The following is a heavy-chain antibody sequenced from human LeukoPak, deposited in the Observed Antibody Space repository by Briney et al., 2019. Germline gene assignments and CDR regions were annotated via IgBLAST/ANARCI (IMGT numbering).Heavy chain of an antibody. D-gene: IGHD1-26*01. CDR2: ISYDGSNK. Sequence: GGSLRLSCAASGFTFSSYGMHWVRQAPGKGLEWVAVISYDGSNKYYADSVKGRFTISRDNSKNTLYLQMNSLRDEDTAVYYCAKDRNSGSSPPGVDYWGQGTLVTVSS. V-gene: IGHV3-30*18. CDR3: AKDRNSGSSPPGVDY. CDR1: GFTFSSYG. J-gene: IGHJ4*02.